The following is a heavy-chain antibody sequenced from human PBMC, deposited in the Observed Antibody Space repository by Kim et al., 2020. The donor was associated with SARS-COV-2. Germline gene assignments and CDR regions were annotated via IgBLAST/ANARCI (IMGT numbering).Heavy chain of an antibody. CDR2: TSSGDSL. Sequence: GGSLRLSCVASGLTFTNYAMSWVRQAPGKGLEWVSATSSGDSLFYADSVKGRFTISRDTSKNTLNLQMNSLRAEDTAIYYCAIRVAVAGTLDYWGQG. V-gene: IGHV3-23*01. CDR1: GLTFTNYA. J-gene: IGHJ4*02. CDR3: AIRVAVAGTLDY. D-gene: IGHD6-19*01.